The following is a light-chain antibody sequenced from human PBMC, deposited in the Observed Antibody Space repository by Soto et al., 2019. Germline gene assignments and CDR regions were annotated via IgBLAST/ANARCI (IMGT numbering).Light chain of an antibody. CDR2: GAS. V-gene: IGKV3-20*01. CDR3: QQYNSWLWT. Sequence: EIVLSQSPGTLSLYQKERANLXCMASQSVSSSYLAWYQQHPGQAPRLLIYGASSRATGIPARFSGSGSGTEFTIIISSLQSEDSAVYYCQQYNSWLWTFGQGT. CDR1: QSVSSSY. J-gene: IGKJ1*01.